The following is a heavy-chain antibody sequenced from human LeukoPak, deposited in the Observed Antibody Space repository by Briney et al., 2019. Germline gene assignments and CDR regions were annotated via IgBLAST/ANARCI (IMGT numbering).Heavy chain of an antibody. CDR3: ARESWAMVLGAGTFDY. J-gene: IGHJ4*02. V-gene: IGHV3-21*01. D-gene: IGHD5-18*01. Sequence: PGGSLRLSCAASGFTFSSYSMNWVRQAPGKGLEWVSSISSSSSYIYYADSVKGRFTISRDNAKNSLYLQMNSLRAEDTAVYYCARESWAMVLGAGTFDYWGQGTLVTVSS. CDR1: GFTFSSYS. CDR2: ISSSSSYI.